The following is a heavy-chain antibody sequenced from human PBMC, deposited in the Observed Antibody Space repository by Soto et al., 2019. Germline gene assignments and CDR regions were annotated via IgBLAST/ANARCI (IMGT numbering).Heavy chain of an antibody. Sequence: GGSLRLSCAASGFTFPRYSMNWVRQAPGKGPEWVSSISSTTNYIYYGDSMKGRFTISRDNGKNSLYLEIHSLRAEDTAVYYCARESEDLTSNFDYWGQGTLVTVSS. CDR2: ISSTTNYI. J-gene: IGHJ4*02. V-gene: IGHV3-21*06. CDR3: ARESEDLTSNFDY. CDR1: GFTFPRYS.